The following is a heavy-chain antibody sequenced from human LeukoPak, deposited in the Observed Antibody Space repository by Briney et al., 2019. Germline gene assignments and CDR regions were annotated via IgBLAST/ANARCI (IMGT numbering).Heavy chain of an antibody. CDR3: ARVPSIAAAGTDFDY. J-gene: IGHJ4*02. CDR2: INPSGGST. V-gene: IGHV1-46*01. Sequence: ASVKVSCKASGYTFVSYYMHWVRQAPGQGLEWMGIINPSGGSTNYAQKFQGRVTITADESTSTAYMELSSLRSEDTAVYYCARVPSIAAAGTDFDYWGQGTLVTVSS. D-gene: IGHD6-13*01. CDR1: GYTFVSYY.